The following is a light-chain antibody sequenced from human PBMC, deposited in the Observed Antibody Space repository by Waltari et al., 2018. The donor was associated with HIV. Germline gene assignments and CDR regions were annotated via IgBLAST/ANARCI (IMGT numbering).Light chain of an antibody. Sequence: DIVMTQSPLSLPVTPGEPASISCRSSQSLLHRNGYHYLDWYLQKPGQSPQLLSSLGSNRASGVPDRFSGSGSGTDFTLKISRVEAEDVGIYYCMQALQTPRTFGQGTKVEI. J-gene: IGKJ1*01. V-gene: IGKV2-28*01. CDR2: LGS. CDR1: QSLLHRNGYHY. CDR3: MQALQTPRT.